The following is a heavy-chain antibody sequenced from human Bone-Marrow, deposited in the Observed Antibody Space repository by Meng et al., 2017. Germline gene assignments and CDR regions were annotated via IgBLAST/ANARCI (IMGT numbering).Heavy chain of an antibody. CDR2: ISSSGSTI. Sequence: GESLKISCAASGFTFSDYYMSWIRQAPGKGLEWVSYISSSGSTIYYADSVKGRFTISRDNAKNSLYLQMNSLRAEDTALYYCASSGYQQDYWGQGTLVTVSS. CDR1: GFTFSDYY. V-gene: IGHV3-11*01. J-gene: IGHJ4*02. CDR3: ASSGYQQDY. D-gene: IGHD3-22*01.